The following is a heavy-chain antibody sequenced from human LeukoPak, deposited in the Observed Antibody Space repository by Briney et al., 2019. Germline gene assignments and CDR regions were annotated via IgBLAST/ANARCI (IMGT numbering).Heavy chain of an antibody. CDR1: GGSISSYY. J-gene: IGHJ4*02. Sequence: SETLSLTCTVSGGSISSYYWSWIRQPPGKGLEWIGYIYYSGSTNYNPSLKSRVTISVDTSKNQFSLKLSSVTAADTAVYYCARDQTGSFDYWGQGTLVTVSS. D-gene: IGHD6-6*01. CDR3: ARDQTGSFDY. CDR2: IYYSGST. V-gene: IGHV4-59*01.